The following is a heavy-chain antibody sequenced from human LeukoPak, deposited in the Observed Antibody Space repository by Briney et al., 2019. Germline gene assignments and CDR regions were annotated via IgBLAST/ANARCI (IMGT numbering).Heavy chain of an antibody. Sequence: SETLSLTCAVYGGSFSGYYWSWIRQPPGKGLEWIGEINHSGSTNYNPSLKSRVTISVDTSKNQFSLKLSSVTAADTAVYYCAREENAFDIWGQGTMVTVSS. J-gene: IGHJ3*02. CDR2: INHSGST. CDR3: AREENAFDI. V-gene: IGHV4-34*01. CDR1: GGSFSGYY.